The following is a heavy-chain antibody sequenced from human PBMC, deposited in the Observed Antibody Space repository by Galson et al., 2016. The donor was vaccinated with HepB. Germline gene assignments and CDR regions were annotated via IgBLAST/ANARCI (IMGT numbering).Heavy chain of an antibody. J-gene: IGHJ6*02. CDR2: IIPIFGAS. CDR1: GGTISSYA. CDR3: ARGRAYFFYYGVDV. V-gene: IGHV1-69*13. Sequence: SVKVSCKASGGTISSYAISWVRQAPGQGLEWMGGIIPIFGASNYAQKFQGRVTITADESTSSAYMELSSLRSDDTAVYYCARGRAYFFYYGVDVWGQGTLVTVSS.